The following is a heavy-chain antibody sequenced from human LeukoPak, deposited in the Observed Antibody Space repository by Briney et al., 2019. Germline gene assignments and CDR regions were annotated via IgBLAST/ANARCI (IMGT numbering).Heavy chain of an antibody. J-gene: IGHJ4*02. Sequence: ASVKVSCKASGNTFSGFYVHWVRQAPGQGLEWMGIIKVSGGRTEYAQKFQGRVTVTRDMSTSTVYMELNNLRSEDTAVYYCAREPPESYYFDNWGQGTLVTVSS. CDR1: GNTFSGFY. V-gene: IGHV1-46*01. CDR3: AREPPESYYFDN. CDR2: IKVSGGRT.